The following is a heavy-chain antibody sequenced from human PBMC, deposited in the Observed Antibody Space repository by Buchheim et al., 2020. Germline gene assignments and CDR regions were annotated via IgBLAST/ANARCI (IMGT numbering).Heavy chain of an antibody. D-gene: IGHD3-3*01. J-gene: IGHJ4*02. Sequence: QVQLVESGGGVVQPGRSLRLSCAASGFTFSSYGMHWVRQAPGKGLEWVAVISYDGSNKYYADSVKGRFTISRDNSKNTLYLQMNSLRAEDTAVYYCAKDLGYKLRFQMGEIDYWGQGTL. CDR1: GFTFSSYG. CDR3: AKDLGYKLRFQMGEIDY. CDR2: ISYDGSNK. V-gene: IGHV3-30*18.